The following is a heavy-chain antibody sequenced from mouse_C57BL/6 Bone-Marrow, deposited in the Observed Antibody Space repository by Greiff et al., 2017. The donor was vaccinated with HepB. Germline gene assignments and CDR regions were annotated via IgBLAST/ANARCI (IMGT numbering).Heavy chain of an antibody. J-gene: IGHJ1*03. CDR3: ARAPYDGRGGYFDV. CDR2: IDPSDSYT. CDR1: GYTFTSYW. Sequence: QVQLQQPGAELVMPGASVKLSCKASGYTFTSYWMHWVKQRPGQGLEWIGEIDPSDSYTNYNQKFKGKSTLTVDKSSSTAYMQLSSLTSEDAAVYYCARAPYDGRGGYFDVWGTGTTVTVSS. V-gene: IGHV1-69*01. D-gene: IGHD1-1*01.